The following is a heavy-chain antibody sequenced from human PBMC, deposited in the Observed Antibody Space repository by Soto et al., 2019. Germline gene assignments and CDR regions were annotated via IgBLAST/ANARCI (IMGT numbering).Heavy chain of an antibody. Sequence: VHLVESGGGVVQPGRSLRLSCAASGFTFSSYDMHWVRQAPGKGLEWVAVIPYDGSNEYYADSVKGRFTISRDLTKNTLYLQMNSLRSEDTAVYYCAKGGNGSGSLLVYWGQGTLVTVSS. CDR3: AKGGNGSGSLLVY. CDR1: GFTFSSYD. CDR2: IPYDGSNE. V-gene: IGHV3-30*18. D-gene: IGHD3-3*01. J-gene: IGHJ4*02.